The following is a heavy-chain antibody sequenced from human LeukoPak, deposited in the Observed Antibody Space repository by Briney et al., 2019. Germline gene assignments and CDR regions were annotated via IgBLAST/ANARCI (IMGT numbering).Heavy chain of an antibody. V-gene: IGHV3-20*04. D-gene: IGHD5-12*01. CDR2: RDWNGGST. CDR3: ARGYSGYDYGNYFDY. Sequence: GGSLRLSCVASGFTFDDYGMNWVRQAPGKGLEWVSGRDWNGGSTGYAGSVKGRFTISRDNGQNSLYLQMNSLRAEDTALYYCARGYSGYDYGNYFDYWGQGTLVTVSS. J-gene: IGHJ4*02. CDR1: GFTFDDYG.